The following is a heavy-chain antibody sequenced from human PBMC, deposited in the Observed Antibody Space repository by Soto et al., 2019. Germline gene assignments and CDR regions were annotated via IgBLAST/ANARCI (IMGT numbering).Heavy chain of an antibody. CDR3: ARARWLHYYYGMYV. Sequence: PGGSLRLSCAASGFTFSSYAMHWVRQAPGKGLEWVAVISYDGSNKYYADSVKGRFTISRDNSKNTLYLQMNSLRAEDTAVYYCARARWLHYYYGMYVWGQGTTVTVSS. V-gene: IGHV3-30-3*01. D-gene: IGHD3-10*01. CDR2: ISYDGSNK. CDR1: GFTFSSYA. J-gene: IGHJ6*02.